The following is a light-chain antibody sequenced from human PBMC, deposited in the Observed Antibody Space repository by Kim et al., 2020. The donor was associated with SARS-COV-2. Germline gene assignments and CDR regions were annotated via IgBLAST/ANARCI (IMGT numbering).Light chain of an antibody. CDR1: QSVSSY. Sequence: SLSPGERATLACRASQSVSSYLAWYQQKPGQAPRLLIYGASSRATGIPDRFSGSGSGTDFTLTISRLEPEDFAVYYCQQYGSSPTFGGGTKVEIK. CDR2: GAS. CDR3: QQYGSSPT. V-gene: IGKV3-20*01. J-gene: IGKJ4*01.